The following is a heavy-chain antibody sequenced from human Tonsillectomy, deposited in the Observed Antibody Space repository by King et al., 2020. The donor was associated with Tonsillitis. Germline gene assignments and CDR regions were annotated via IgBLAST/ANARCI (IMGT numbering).Heavy chain of an antibody. CDR2: ISYDGSNK. Sequence: VQLVESGGGVVQPGRSLRLSCAASGFTFSSYAMHWVRQAPGKGLEWVAVISYDGSNKYYADSVKGRFTISRDNSKNTLYLQMNSLRDEDTAVYYCARDYRSLLDLDYWGQGTLVTVSS. CDR3: ARDYRSLLDLDY. V-gene: IGHV3-30*04. D-gene: IGHD3/OR15-3a*01. J-gene: IGHJ4*02. CDR1: GFTFSSYA.